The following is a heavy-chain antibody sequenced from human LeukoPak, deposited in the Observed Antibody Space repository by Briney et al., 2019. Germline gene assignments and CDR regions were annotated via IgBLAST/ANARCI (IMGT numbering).Heavy chain of an antibody. J-gene: IGHJ3*02. CDR3: ARSSSGSAFDI. CDR1: GGSISSYY. V-gene: IGHV4-4*07. D-gene: IGHD6-19*01. Sequence: PSETLSLTCTVSGGSISSYYWSWLRQPAGKGLEWIGRIYTSESTNYNPSLKSRVTMSVVTSKNQFSLKLSSVTAADTAVYYCARSSSGSAFDIWGQGTMVTVSS. CDR2: IYTSEST.